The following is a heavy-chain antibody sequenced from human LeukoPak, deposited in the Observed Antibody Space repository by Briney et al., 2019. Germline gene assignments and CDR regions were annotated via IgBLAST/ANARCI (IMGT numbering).Heavy chain of an antibody. D-gene: IGHD6-13*01. Sequence: SETLSLTCSVSGGSISGGSYYWSWIRQPAGKGLEWVGRIYSSGSTNYNPSLKSRVTMSVDTSKNQFSLKVSSVIAADTAVYYSARGSIAASGAKWFDPWGQGTLVTVSS. CDR1: GGSISGGSYY. J-gene: IGHJ5*02. V-gene: IGHV4-61*02. CDR3: ARGSIAASGAKWFDP. CDR2: IYSSGST.